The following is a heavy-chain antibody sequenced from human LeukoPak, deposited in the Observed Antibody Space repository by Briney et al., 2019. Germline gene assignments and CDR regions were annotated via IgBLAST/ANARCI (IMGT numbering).Heavy chain of an antibody. CDR1: GGSISNYY. CDR2: IYYSGST. V-gene: IGHV4-59*01. Sequence: PSETLSLTCTVSGGSISNYYWSWIRQPPGKGLEWIGYIYYSGSTNYNPSLKSRVTISVDTSKNQFSLKLSSVTAADTAVYYCARGPRSTSCYSCFDYWGQGTLVTVSS. CDR3: ARGPRSTSCYSCFDY. J-gene: IGHJ4*02. D-gene: IGHD2-2*02.